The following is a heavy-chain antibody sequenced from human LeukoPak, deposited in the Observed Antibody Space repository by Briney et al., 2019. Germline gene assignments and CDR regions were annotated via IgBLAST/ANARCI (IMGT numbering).Heavy chain of an antibody. CDR2: IYYSGST. V-gene: IGHV4-30-4*01. Sequence: SETLSFTCTVAGFSISSGDYDWRWLRQPPGKSLEWIGYIYYSGSTYYNPTLKSRVTISVDTSNNQFSLKLSSVTAADTAVYYCARDLPALVPVYWGQGTLVTVSS. J-gene: IGHJ4*02. D-gene: IGHD5-18*01. CDR1: GFSISSGDYD. CDR3: ARDLPALVPVY.